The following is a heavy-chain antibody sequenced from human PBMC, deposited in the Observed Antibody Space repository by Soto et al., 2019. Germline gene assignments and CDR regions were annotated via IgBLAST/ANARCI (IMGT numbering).Heavy chain of an antibody. CDR2: IYYSGST. V-gene: IGHV4-59*01. CDR3: ARLVAVGFYGMDV. Sequence: SETLSLTCTVSGGSISSYYWSWIRQPPGKGLEWIGYIYYSGSTNYNPSLKSRVTISVDTSKNQFSLKLSSVTATDTAVYYCARLVAVGFYGMDVWGQGTTVTVSS. D-gene: IGHD6-19*01. J-gene: IGHJ6*02. CDR1: GGSISSYY.